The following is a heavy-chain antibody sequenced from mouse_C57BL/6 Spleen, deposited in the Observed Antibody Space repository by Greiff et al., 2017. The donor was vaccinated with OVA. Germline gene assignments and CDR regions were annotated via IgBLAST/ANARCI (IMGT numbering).Heavy chain of an antibody. V-gene: IGHV1-82*01. D-gene: IGHD2-4*01. Sequence: VHLVESGPELVKPGASVKISCKASGYAFSSSWMNWVKQRPGKGLEWIGRIYPGDGDTNYNGKFKGKATLTADKSSSTAYMQLSSLTSEDSAVYFCVYDYDEGYYFDYWGQGTTLTVSS. J-gene: IGHJ2*01. CDR1: GYAFSSSW. CDR2: IYPGDGDT. CDR3: VYDYDEGYYFDY.